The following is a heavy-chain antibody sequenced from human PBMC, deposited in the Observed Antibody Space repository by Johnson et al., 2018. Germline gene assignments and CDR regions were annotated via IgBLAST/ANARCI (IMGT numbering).Heavy chain of an antibody. D-gene: IGHD2-15*01. J-gene: IGHJ3*02. V-gene: IGHV1-69*01. Sequence: QVQLVESGAEVKKPGSSVKVSCKASGGTFSSYAISWVRQAPGQGLEWMGGIIPIFGTANYAQKFQGRVTITADESTRTAYMELGSLRSEDTAVYYCARPDCSGGGCYRDAFDIWGQGTMFTVSS. CDR1: GGTFSSYA. CDR2: IIPIFGTA. CDR3: ARPDCSGGGCYRDAFDI.